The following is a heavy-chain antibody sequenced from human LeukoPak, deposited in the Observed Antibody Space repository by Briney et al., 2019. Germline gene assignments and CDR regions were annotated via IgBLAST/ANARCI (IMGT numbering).Heavy chain of an antibody. CDR2: ICRGGNT. V-gene: IGHV3-66*04. CDR1: GLTVNSNY. Sequence: GGSLRLSCAASGLTVNSNYMSWVRQAPGKGLEWVSVICRGGNTDYADSVKGRFPISRDNSKNTLYLQMNSLRAEDTAVYYCARPIVGATTTDYWGQGTLVTVSS. CDR3: ARPIVGATTTDY. J-gene: IGHJ4*02. D-gene: IGHD1-26*01.